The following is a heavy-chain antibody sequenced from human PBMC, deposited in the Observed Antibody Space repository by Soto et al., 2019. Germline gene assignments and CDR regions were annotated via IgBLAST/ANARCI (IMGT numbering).Heavy chain of an antibody. Sequence: SETLSLTCSISGGSISSYYWSWIRQPPGKGLEWIGYIYYSGSTNYNPSLKSRVTISVDTSKNQFSLKLSSVTAADTAVYYCASGGSCYSRYCYFDYWGQGTLVTVSS. J-gene: IGHJ4*02. D-gene: IGHD2-15*01. CDR3: ASGGSCYSRYCYFDY. CDR2: IYYSGST. V-gene: IGHV4-59*01. CDR1: GGSISSYY.